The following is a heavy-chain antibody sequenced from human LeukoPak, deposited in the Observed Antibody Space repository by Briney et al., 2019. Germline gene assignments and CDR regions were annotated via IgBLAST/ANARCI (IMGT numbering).Heavy chain of an antibody. J-gene: IGHJ4*02. CDR3: TTDLEWLAPPY. Sequence: GGSLRLSCAASGFTFSNAWMSWVRQAPGKGLEWVGRIKSKTDGGTTDYAAPAKGRFTISRDDSKNTLYLQMNSLKTEDTAVYYCTTDLEWLAPPYWGQGTLVTVSS. D-gene: IGHD6-19*01. CDR2: IKSKTDGGTT. CDR1: GFTFSNAW. V-gene: IGHV3-15*01.